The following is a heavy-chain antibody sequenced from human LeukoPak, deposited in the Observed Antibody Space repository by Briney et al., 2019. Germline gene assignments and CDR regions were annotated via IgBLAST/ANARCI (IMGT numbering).Heavy chain of an antibody. CDR2: INHSGST. CDR1: GGSFSGYY. CDR3: ARPDYYGSGTGFDY. D-gene: IGHD3-10*01. V-gene: IGHV4-34*01. Sequence: SETLSLTCAVYGGSFSGYYWSWIRQPPGKGLVWFGEINHSGSTNYNPSLKSRVTISVDTSKNQFSLKLSSVTAADTAVYYCARPDYYGSGTGFDYWGQGTLVTVSS. J-gene: IGHJ4*02.